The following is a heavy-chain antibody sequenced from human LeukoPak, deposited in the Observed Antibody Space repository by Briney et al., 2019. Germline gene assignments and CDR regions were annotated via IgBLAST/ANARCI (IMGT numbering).Heavy chain of an antibody. CDR3: ARASDSSGWYEFDY. D-gene: IGHD6-19*01. Sequence: ASVKVSCKASGYTFTGYYMHWVRQAPGQGPEWMGWINPNSGGTNYAQKFQGRVTMTRDTSISTAYMELSRLRSDDTAVYYCARASDSSGWYEFDYWGQGTLVTVSS. CDR2: INPNSGGT. CDR1: GYTFTGYY. V-gene: IGHV1-2*02. J-gene: IGHJ4*02.